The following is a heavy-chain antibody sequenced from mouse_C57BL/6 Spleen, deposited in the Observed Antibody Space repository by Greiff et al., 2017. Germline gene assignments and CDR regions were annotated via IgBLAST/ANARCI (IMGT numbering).Heavy chain of an antibody. J-gene: IGHJ1*03. V-gene: IGHV1-69*01. CDR1: GYTFTSYW. CDR2: IDPSDSYT. D-gene: IGHD1-1*01. CDR3: ALYYYGSSYWYFDV. Sequence: QVQLQQSGAELVMPGASVKLSCKASGYTFTSYWMHWVKQRPGQGLEWIGEIDPSDSYTNYNQKFKGKSTLTVDKSSSTAYMQLSSLTSEDSAVYYCALYYYGSSYWYFDVWGTGTTVTVSS.